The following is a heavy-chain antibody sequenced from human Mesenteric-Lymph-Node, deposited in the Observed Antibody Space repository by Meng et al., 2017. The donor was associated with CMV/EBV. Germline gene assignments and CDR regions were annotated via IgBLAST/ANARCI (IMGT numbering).Heavy chain of an antibody. V-gene: IGHV3-7*01. D-gene: IGHD4-11*01. CDR2: IKEDGRQN. CDR1: GFTFSTYW. J-gene: IGHJ6*02. Sequence: GESLKISCTASGFTFSTYWMTWVRQAPGKGLEWVANIKEDGRQNYYVDSVKGRFTISRDNAKNSLYLQMNSLRAEDTAVYYCARVRTVTHYYYYGMDVWGQGTTVTVSS. CDR3: ARVRTVTHYYYYGMDV.